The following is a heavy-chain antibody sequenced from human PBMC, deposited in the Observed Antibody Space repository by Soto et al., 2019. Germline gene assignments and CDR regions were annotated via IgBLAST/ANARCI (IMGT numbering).Heavy chain of an antibody. Sequence: PGESLKISCKGSGYSFTSYWIGWVRQMPGKGLEWMGIIYPGDSDTRYSPSFQGQVTISADKSISTAYLQWSSLKASDTAMYYCARHVGGELGYCSSTSCYVPYYYYYYMDVWGKGTTVTSP. V-gene: IGHV5-51*01. CDR2: IYPGDSDT. J-gene: IGHJ6*03. CDR3: ARHVGGELGYCSSTSCYVPYYYYYYMDV. CDR1: GYSFTSYW. D-gene: IGHD2-2*01.